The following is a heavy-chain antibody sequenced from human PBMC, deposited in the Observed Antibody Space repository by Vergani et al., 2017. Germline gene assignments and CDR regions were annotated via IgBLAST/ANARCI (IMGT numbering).Heavy chain of an antibody. J-gene: IGHJ5*02. CDR1: GYTFTGYY. CDR2: INPNSGGT. V-gene: IGHV1-2*02. CDR3: ARDVQRLLGFDP. Sequence: QVQLVQSGAEVKKPGASVKVSCKASGYTFTGYYMNWVRQAPGQGLEWRGWINPNSGGTNYAQKFQGRVTMIRDTSISTAYLALSRLRSDDTAVYYCARDVQRLLGFDPWGQGTLVTVSS. D-gene: IGHD1-1*01.